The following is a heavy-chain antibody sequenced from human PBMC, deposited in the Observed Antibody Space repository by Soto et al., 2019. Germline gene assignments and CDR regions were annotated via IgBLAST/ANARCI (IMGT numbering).Heavy chain of an antibody. CDR2: INWNSGSI. CDR3: VKDESINWYSGHFRH. Sequence: LRLSCAASGFTFDDYAMHWVRQVPGKGLEWVSGINWNSGSIGYGDSVKGRFAISRDNAKNSLHLQMNSLSAEDTAFYYCVKDESINWYSGHFRHWGQGTLVTVSS. J-gene: IGHJ1*01. D-gene: IGHD6-13*01. V-gene: IGHV3-9*01. CDR1: GFTFDDYA.